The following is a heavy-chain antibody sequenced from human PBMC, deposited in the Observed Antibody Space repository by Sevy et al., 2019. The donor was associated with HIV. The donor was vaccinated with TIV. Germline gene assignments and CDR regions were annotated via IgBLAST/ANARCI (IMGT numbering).Heavy chain of an antibody. CDR3: TRHGDNYYGSGSFTA. CDR1: GFTFSGSA. V-gene: IGHV3-73*01. Sequence: GGSLRLSCAASGFTFSGSAMHWVRQASGKGLEWAGRIRSKANSYATAYAASVKGRFTISRDDSKNTAYLQMNSLKTEDTAVYYCTRHGDNYYGSGSFTAWGQGTLVTVSS. J-gene: IGHJ5*02. CDR2: IRSKANSYAT. D-gene: IGHD3-10*01.